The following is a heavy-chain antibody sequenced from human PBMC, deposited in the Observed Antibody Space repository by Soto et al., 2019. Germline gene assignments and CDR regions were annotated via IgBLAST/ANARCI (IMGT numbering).Heavy chain of an antibody. CDR1: GFTFSSYS. CDR2: ISSSSSYI. J-gene: IGHJ3*01. V-gene: IGHV3-21*06. Sequence: EVQLVESGGGLVKPGGSLRLSCAASGFTFSSYSMNWVRQAPGKGLEWVSSISSSSSYIYYADSVKGRFTISSDNAKNLLYLQMNSLRAEDTVVYYCARDIEGGRHIVLMVYAIFAFDLWGQGTMVTVSS. CDR3: ARDIEGGRHIVLMVYAIFAFDL. D-gene: IGHD2-8*01.